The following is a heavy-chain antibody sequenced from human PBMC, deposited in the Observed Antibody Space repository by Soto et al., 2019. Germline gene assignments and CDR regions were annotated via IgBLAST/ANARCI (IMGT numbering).Heavy chain of an antibody. V-gene: IGHV3-30*18. CDR2: ISYDGSNK. CDR3: AKDPGVAGLSWFDP. J-gene: IGHJ5*02. D-gene: IGHD6-19*01. Sequence: QVQLVESGGGVVQPGRSLRLSCAASGFTFSSYGMHWVRQAPGKGLEWVAVISYDGSNKYYADSVKGRFTISRDNSKNTLYLQMNSLRAEDTAVYYCAKDPGVAGLSWFDPWGQGTLGTVSS. CDR1: GFTFSSYG.